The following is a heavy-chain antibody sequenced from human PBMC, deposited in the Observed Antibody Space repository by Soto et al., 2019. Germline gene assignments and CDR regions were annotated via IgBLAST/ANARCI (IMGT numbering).Heavy chain of an antibody. CDR1: GFTFSSYS. CDR3: ARADEPYYDFWSGHNWFDP. D-gene: IGHD3-3*01. J-gene: IGHJ5*02. CDR2: ISSSSSYI. V-gene: IGHV3-21*01. Sequence: GGSLRLSCAASGFTFSSYSMNWVRQAPGKGLEWVSSISSSSSYIYYADSVKGRFTISRDNAKNSLYLQMNSLRAEDTAVYYCARADEPYYDFWSGHNWFDPWGQGTLVTVSS.